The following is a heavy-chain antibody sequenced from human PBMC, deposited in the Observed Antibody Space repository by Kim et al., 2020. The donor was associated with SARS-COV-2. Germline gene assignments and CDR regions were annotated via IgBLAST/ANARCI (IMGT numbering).Heavy chain of an antibody. J-gene: IGHJ4*02. V-gene: IGHV3-30*18. Sequence: GGSLRLSCAASGFTFSSYGMHWVRQAPGTGLEWVAVISYDGSNKYYADSVKGRFTISRDNSKNTLYLQMNSLRAEDTAVYYCAKEPGTTSGWYLFYFDYWGQGTLGTVSS. CDR2: ISYDGSNK. CDR3: AKEPGTTSGWYLFYFDY. CDR1: GFTFSSYG. D-gene: IGHD6-19*01.